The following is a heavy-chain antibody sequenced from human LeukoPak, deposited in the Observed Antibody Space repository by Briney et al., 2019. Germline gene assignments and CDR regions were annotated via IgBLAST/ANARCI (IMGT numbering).Heavy chain of an antibody. CDR3: VREARESGGFDY. V-gene: IGHV3-21*01. CDR1: GFSFSSHS. CDR2: ISGSGGST. D-gene: IGHD5-24*01. J-gene: IGHJ4*02. Sequence: GSLRLSCAASGFSFSSHSMNWVRQAPGKGLEWVSAISGSGGSTYYADSVKGRFTISRDNAKNSLYLQMNSLRAEDTAVYYCVREARESGGFDYWGQGTLVTVSS.